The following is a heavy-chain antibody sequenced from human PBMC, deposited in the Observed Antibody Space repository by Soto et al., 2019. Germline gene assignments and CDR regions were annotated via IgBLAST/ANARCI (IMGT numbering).Heavy chain of an antibody. CDR3: ARLIGNSWLDS. CDR1: GDSVSTNSAT. V-gene: IGHV6-1*01. D-gene: IGHD2-8*01. Sequence: QVQLQQSGPGLVKPSQTLSLTCAISGDSVSTNSATWDWIRQSPSRGLEWLGRTYYRSKWFNDYAVSVKGRLRSNXXTSNNQFTLQLNSVTPDDKAVYYCARLIGNSWLDSWGQGTLVTVSS. CDR2: TYYRSKWFN. J-gene: IGHJ5*01.